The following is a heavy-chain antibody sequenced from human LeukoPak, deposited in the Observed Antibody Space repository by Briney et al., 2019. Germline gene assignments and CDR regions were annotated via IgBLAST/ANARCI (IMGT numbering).Heavy chain of an antibody. CDR1: GGSISSYY. D-gene: IGHD5-12*01. CDR3: AREPGRVATSSPSDY. CDR2: IYHSGST. Sequence: SETLSLTCTVSGGSISSYYWSWIRQPPGKGLEWIGSIYHSGSTYYNPSLKSRVTISVDTSKNQFSLKLSSVTAADTAVYYCAREPGRVATSSPSDYWGQGTLVTVSS. V-gene: IGHV4-38-2*02. J-gene: IGHJ4*02.